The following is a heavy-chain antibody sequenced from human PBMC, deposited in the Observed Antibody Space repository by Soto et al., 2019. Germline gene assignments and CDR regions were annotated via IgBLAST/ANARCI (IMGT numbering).Heavy chain of an antibody. CDR1: GFTFSTYG. CDR3: SNYGRRYFDGLLYPTDF. D-gene: IGHD3-9*01. Sequence: QVQLVESGGGVVQPGRSLRLSCAASGFTFSTYGMHWVRQAPGKGLEWVAVISYDGSNKYSADSVKGRFTISRDNSKTTLYLQMISLSAEDKAGHYCSNYGRRYFDGLLYPTDFWGQGNLVTVSS. V-gene: IGHV3-30*18. J-gene: IGHJ4*02. CDR2: ISYDGSNK.